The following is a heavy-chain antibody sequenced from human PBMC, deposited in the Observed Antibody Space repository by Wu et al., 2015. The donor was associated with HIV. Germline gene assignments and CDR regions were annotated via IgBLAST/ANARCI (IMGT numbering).Heavy chain of an antibody. J-gene: IGHJ3*02. Sequence: QVQLVQSGAEVKKPGASVKVSCKASGYTFTSYGISWVRQAPGQGLEWMGWMNPNSGNTGYAQKFQGRVTMTRNTSISTAYMELSSLRSEDTAVYYCARASGSYHDDAFDIWGQGTMVTVSS. CDR1: GYTFTSYG. CDR3: ARASGSYHDDAFDI. D-gene: IGHD1-26*01. V-gene: IGHV1-8*02. CDR2: MNPNSGNT.